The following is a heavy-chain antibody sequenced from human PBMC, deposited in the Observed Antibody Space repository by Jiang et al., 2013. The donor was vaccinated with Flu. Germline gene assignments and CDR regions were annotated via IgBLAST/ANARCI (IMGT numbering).Heavy chain of an antibody. CDR2: TYYRSTWYN. CDR1: GDSISSSRAT. J-gene: IGHJ4*02. CDR3: GREVDDILTGYVDI. D-gene: IGHD3-9*01. Sequence: QTLSLTCAISGDSISSSRATWTWIRQSPSRGLEWLGRTYYRSTWYNDYAVSFKSRIVITPDTSRNQFSLQVNSVTPEDTALYYCGREVDDILTGYVDIWSRGTLVTVSS. V-gene: IGHV6-1*01.